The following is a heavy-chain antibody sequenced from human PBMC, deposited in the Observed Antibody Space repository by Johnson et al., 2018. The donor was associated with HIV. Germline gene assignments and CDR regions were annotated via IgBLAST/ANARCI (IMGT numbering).Heavy chain of an antibody. V-gene: IGHV3-49*04. CDR1: GFTFGDYA. CDR3: TAHYRNAFDI. Sequence: VQLVESGGGLVQPGRSLRLSCTASGFTFGDYAMSWVRQAPGKGLEWVGFIRSKAYGGTTDYAAPVKGRFTLSRDDSKNTLFLQMNSLKTEDTALYYCTAHYRNAFDIWGQGTMVTVSS. D-gene: IGHD1-26*01. CDR2: IRSKAYGGTT. J-gene: IGHJ3*02.